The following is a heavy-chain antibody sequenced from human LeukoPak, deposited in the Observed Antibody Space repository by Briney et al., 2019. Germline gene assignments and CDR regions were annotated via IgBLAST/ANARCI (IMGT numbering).Heavy chain of an antibody. CDR3: ARDAGSWYSGAFGI. D-gene: IGHD6-13*01. J-gene: IGHJ3*02. Sequence: GGSLRLSCAASGFTFSSYGMHWVRQAPGKGLEWVAVIWYDGSNKYYADSVKGRFTISRDNSKNTLYLQMNSLRAEDTAVYYCARDAGSWYSGAFGIWGQGTMVTVSS. CDR2: IWYDGSNK. CDR1: GFTFSSYG. V-gene: IGHV3-33*01.